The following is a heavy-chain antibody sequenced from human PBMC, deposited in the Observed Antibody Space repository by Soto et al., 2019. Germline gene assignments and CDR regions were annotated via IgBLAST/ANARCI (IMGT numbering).Heavy chain of an antibody. CDR3: AKALYGSSSSPIDF. Sequence: EVQLVESGGGVVQPGRSVRLSCTASGFTFDDYAMHWVRQAPGKGLEWVGYITRNIVYTGYADSVKGRFTITSDNTNNSLYLQMNSLKPEDTAFYYCAKALYGSSSSPIDFWGQGTLVTVSS. D-gene: IGHD6-13*01. V-gene: IGHV3-9*01. CDR2: ITRNIVYT. CDR1: GFTFDDYA. J-gene: IGHJ4*02.